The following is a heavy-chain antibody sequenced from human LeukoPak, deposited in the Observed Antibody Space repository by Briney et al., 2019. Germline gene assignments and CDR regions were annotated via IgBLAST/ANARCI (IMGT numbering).Heavy chain of an antibody. CDR3: AKGITILDS. V-gene: IGHV3-23*01. CDR2: ISGSGGST. Sequence: GATLRLSCAASGFTFSRYAMSWVRQAPGKGLEWVSDISGSGGSTYYADPVKGRFPISRDNSKRALYLQMNSPRAEDTAVYYCAKGITILDSWGDGSLVTVSS. CDR1: GFTFSRYA. J-gene: IGHJ5*01. D-gene: IGHD3-3*01.